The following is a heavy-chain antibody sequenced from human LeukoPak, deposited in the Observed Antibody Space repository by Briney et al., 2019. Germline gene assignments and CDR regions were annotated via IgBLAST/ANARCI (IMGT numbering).Heavy chain of an antibody. CDR1: GGSFSGYY. CDR2: INHSGST. V-gene: IGHV4-34*01. Sequence: SETLSLTCAVYGGSFSGYYWSWIRQPPGKGLEWIGEINHSGSTNYNPSLKSRVTISVDTSKNQFSLKLSSVTAADTAVYYCARDIAVAARPPYYYYYYMDVWGKGTTVTVSS. J-gene: IGHJ6*03. D-gene: IGHD6-19*01. CDR3: ARDIAVAARPPYYYYYYMDV.